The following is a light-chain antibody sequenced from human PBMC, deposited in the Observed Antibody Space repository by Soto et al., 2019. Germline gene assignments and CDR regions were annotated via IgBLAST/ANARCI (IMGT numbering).Light chain of an antibody. V-gene: IGKV1-12*01. CDR2: AAS. J-gene: IGKJ4*01. Sequence: DIQMTQSPSSVTASVGDRVTINCRASQGISSWLAWYQKKPGKAPKLLIYAASSLQSGVPSRFSGSGFWTDFSLTFSSLQTEDFATYYCQQANSFPLTFGGGTKVDIK. CDR3: QQANSFPLT. CDR1: QGISSW.